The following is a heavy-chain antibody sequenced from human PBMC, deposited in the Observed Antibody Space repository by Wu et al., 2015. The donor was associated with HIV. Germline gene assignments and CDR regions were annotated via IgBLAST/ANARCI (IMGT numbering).Heavy chain of an antibody. CDR2: INPSGGST. D-gene: IGHD3-10*01. V-gene: IGHV1-46*01. J-gene: IGHJ3*02. Sequence: QVQLVQSGAEVKKPGASVKVSCKASGYTFTSYYMHWVRQAPGQGLEWMGIINPSGGSTSYAQKFQGRVTMTRDTSTSTVYMELSSLRSEDTAVYYCASAPVLLWFGELFSNGGRFDIWGRRDNGHRLF. CDR3: ASAPVLLWFGELFSNGGRFDI. CDR1: GYTFTSYY.